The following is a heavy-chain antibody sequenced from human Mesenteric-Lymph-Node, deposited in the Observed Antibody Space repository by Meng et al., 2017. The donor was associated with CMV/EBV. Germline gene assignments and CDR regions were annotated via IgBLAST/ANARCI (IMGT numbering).Heavy chain of an antibody. J-gene: IGHJ6*02. CDR1: GGTFSSYT. V-gene: IGHV1-69*02. D-gene: IGHD3-22*01. CDR2: IIPILGIA. CDR3: ARAGITMIGGRYYYYGMDV. Sequence: SVKVSCKASGGTFSSYTISWVRQAPGQGLEWMGRIIPILGIANYAQKFQGRVTITADKSTSTAYMELSSLRSEDTAVYYCARAGITMIGGRYYYYGMDVWGQGTTVTVSS.